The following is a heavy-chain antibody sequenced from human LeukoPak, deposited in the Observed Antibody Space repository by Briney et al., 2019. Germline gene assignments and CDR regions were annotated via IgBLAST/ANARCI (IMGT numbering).Heavy chain of an antibody. V-gene: IGHV3-23*01. J-gene: IGHJ4*02. CDR2: ISGSGGST. CDR3: AKDYHYYDSGGYYKN. CDR1: GFTFSSYA. Sequence: GGSLRLSCAASGFTFSSYAMSWVRQAPGKGLEWVSAISGSGGSTYYADSVKGRFTISRDNSKNTLYLQMNSLRAEDTAVYYCAKDYHYYDSGGYYKNWGQGTLVTVSS. D-gene: IGHD3-22*01.